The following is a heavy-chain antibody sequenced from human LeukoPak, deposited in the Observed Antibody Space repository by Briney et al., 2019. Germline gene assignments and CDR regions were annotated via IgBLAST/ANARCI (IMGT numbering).Heavy chain of an antibody. CDR2: INAGNGNT. D-gene: IGHD2-2*01. Sequence: ASVKVSCKASGYTFTSYAMHWVRQAPGQRLEWMGWINAGNGNTKYSQKFQGRVTITRDTSASTAYMELSSLRSEDTAVYYCAKKPRCRYTNCLPFFYYGFDVWGQGATVTVSS. CDR3: AKKPRCRYTNCLPFFYYGFDV. V-gene: IGHV1-3*01. J-gene: IGHJ6*02. CDR1: GYTFTSYA.